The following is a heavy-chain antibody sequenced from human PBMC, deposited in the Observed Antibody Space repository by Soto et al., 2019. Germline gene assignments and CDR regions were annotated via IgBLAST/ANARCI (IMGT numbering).Heavy chain of an antibody. Sequence: EVQLLESGGGLVQPGGSLRLSCAASGVTFTSYAMTWVRQVPGEGLQWVSSISKSGDSTYYADSVKGRFTTSRDNSKNTLYLQMNCLRAEDTAIYYCAKGSFGFDYWGQGNMVTVSS. V-gene: IGHV3-23*01. J-gene: IGHJ4*02. CDR1: GVTFTSYA. CDR3: AKGSFGFDY. D-gene: IGHD3-10*01. CDR2: ISKSGDST.